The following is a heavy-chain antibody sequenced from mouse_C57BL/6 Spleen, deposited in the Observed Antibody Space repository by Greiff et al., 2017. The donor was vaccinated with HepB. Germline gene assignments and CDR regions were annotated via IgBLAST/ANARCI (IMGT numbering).Heavy chain of an antibody. CDR3: AREGPAPYYFDY. J-gene: IGHJ2*01. CDR1: GYSITSGYY. V-gene: IGHV3-6*01. CDR2: ISYDGSN. Sequence: VQLQQSGPGLVKPSQSLSLTCSVTGYSITSGYYWNWIRQFPGNKLEWMGYISYDGSNNYNPSLKNRISITRDTSKNQFFLKLNSVTTEDTATYYCAREGPAPYYFDYWGQGTTLTVSS.